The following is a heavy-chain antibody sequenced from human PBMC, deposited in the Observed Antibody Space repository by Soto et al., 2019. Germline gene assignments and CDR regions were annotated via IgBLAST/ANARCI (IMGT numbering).Heavy chain of an antibody. D-gene: IGHD6-6*01. Sequence: QVQLQESGPGLVKPSQTLSLTCTVSGGSISSGGYYWSWIRQHPGKGLEWIGYIYYSGSTYYNPSLNSRVTISVDTSKNQFSLKLSSVTAADTAVYYCARDGSPVSSSVYFDYWGQGTLVTVSS. J-gene: IGHJ4*02. CDR1: GGSISSGGYY. V-gene: IGHV4-31*03. CDR2: IYYSGST. CDR3: ARDGSPVSSSVYFDY.